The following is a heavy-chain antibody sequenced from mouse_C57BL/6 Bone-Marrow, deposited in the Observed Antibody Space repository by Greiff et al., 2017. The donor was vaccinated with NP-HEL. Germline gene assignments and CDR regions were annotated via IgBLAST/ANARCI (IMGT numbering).Heavy chain of an antibody. CDR2: IHPNSGST. V-gene: IGHV1-64*01. Sequence: QVQLQHPGAELVKPGASVKLSCKASGYTFTSYWMHWVKQRPGQGLEWIGMIHPNSGSTNYNEKFKSKATLTVDKSSSTAYMQLSSLTSEDSAVYYCPQNSLYAMDYWGQGTSVTVSS. J-gene: IGHJ4*01. CDR1: GYTFTSYW. CDR3: PQNSLYAMDY.